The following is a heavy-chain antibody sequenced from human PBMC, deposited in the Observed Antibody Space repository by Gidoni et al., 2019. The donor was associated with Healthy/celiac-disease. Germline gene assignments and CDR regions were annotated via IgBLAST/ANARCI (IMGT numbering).Heavy chain of an antibody. Sequence: QLQLQESGPGLVKPSETRSLTCTVSGGSISSSSYYWGWIRQPPGKGLEWIGSIYYSGSTYYNPSLKSRVTISVDTSKNQFSLKLSSVTAADTAVYYCARLSRDSNYPYYYYGMDVWGQGTTVTVSS. CDR3: ARLSRDSNYPYYYYGMDV. D-gene: IGHD4-4*01. CDR2: IYYSGST. CDR1: GGSISSSSYY. J-gene: IGHJ6*02. V-gene: IGHV4-39*01.